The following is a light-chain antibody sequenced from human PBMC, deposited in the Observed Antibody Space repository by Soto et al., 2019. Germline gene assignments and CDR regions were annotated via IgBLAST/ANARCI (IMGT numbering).Light chain of an antibody. CDR3: QQSYNTPAT. CDR1: QSIASY. V-gene: IGKV1-39*01. Sequence: DIQMTQSPISLSASVGDSVTITCRASQSIASYLNWFQQKPGKAPELLIYAASSLHSGVPSRFIGSGSGTDFTRSISSLQPEDFATYYCQQSYNTPATFGQGSKVEIK. CDR2: AAS. J-gene: IGKJ2*01.